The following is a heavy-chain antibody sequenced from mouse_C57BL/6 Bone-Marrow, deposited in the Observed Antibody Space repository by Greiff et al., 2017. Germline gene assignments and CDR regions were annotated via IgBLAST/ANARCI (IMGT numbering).Heavy chain of an antibody. CDR1: GYAISSYW. Sequence: VKLVESGAELVKPGASVKISCKASGYAISSYWMNWVKQRPGKGLEWIGQIYPGDGDTNYNGKFKGKATLTADKSSSTASMQLSSLTSEDSAVYYCASPIYYYGSSYFDYWGQGTTLTVSS. CDR2: IYPGDGDT. J-gene: IGHJ2*01. D-gene: IGHD1-1*01. CDR3: ASPIYYYGSSYFDY. V-gene: IGHV1-80*01.